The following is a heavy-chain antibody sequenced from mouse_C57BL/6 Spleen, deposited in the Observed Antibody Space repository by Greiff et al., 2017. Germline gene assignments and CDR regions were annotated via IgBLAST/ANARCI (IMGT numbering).Heavy chain of an antibody. CDR2: INPSSGYT. CDR1: GYTFTSYW. D-gene: IGHD3-2*02. J-gene: IGHJ4*01. Sequence: QVQLQQSGAELAKPGASVKLSCKASGYTFTSYWMHWVKQRPGQVLEWIGYINPSSGYTKYNQKFKDKATLTADKSSSTAYMQLSSLTYEDSAFYDCARRDSSDYGNCYAMDYWGQGTSVTVSS. V-gene: IGHV1-7*01. CDR3: ARRDSSDYGNCYAMDY.